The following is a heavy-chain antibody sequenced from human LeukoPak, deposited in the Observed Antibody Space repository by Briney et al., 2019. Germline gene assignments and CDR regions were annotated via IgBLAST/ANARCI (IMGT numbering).Heavy chain of an antibody. V-gene: IGHV4-34*01. CDR3: ARSYCSSTSCYIYWFGP. J-gene: IGHJ5*02. CDR2: INHSGST. D-gene: IGHD2-2*02. CDR1: GGSISSYY. Sequence: SETLSLTCTVSGGSISSYYWSWIRQPPGKGLEWIGEINHSGSTNYNPSLKSRVTISVDTSKNQFSLKLSSVTAADTAVYYCARSYCSSTSCYIYWFGPWGQGTLVTVSS.